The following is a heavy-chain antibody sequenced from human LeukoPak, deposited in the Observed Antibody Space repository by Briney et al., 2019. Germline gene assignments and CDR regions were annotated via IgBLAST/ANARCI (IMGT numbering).Heavy chain of an antibody. CDR1: GFTFTSYW. Sequence: AGGSLRLSCAAPGFTFTSYWMHWVRQAPGKGLVWVSRINSDGSSTSYADSVKGRFTISRDNAKNTLYLQMNSLRAEDTAVYYCATGVQLVRYFDYWGQGTLVTVSS. CDR3: ATGVQLVRYFDY. D-gene: IGHD1-1*01. J-gene: IGHJ4*02. V-gene: IGHV3-74*01. CDR2: INSDGSST.